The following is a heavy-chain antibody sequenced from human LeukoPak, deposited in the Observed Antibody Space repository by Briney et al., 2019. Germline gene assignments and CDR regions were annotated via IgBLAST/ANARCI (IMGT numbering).Heavy chain of an antibody. V-gene: IGHV5-51*01. CDR3: ARAGLYDFWSGYPGY. CDR2: IYPGDSDT. CDR1: GYSFTSYW. J-gene: IGHJ4*02. Sequence: GESLKISCEGSGYSFTSYWIGWVRQMPGKGLEWMGIIYPGDSDTRYSPSFQGQVTISADKSISTAYLQWSSLKASDTAMYYCARAGLYDFWSGYPGYWGQGTLVTVSS. D-gene: IGHD3-3*01.